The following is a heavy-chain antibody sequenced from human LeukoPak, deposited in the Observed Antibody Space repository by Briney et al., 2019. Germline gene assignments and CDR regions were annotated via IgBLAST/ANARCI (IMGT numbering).Heavy chain of an antibody. CDR3: AKSYSSSWTRYFDD. CDR2: ISGSGDST. CDR1: GFTFSSYA. D-gene: IGHD6-13*01. V-gene: IGHV3-23*01. J-gene: IGHJ4*02. Sequence: GRSLRLSCAASGFTFSSYAMSWVRQAPGKGLEWVSAISGSGDSTYYADSVKGRITISRDNSKNTLYLQMSSLRAEDTAVYYCAKSYSSSWTRYFDDWGQGILVTVSS.